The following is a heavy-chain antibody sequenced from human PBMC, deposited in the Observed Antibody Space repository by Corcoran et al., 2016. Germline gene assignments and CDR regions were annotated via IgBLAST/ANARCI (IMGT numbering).Heavy chain of an antibody. CDR1: GFSLSNARMG. J-gene: IGHJ6*02. V-gene: IGHV2-26*01. CDR3: ARMGWRDDDYYYGMDV. CDR2: IFSNDEK. D-gene: IGHD1-1*01. Sequence: QVTLKESGPVLVKPTETLTLTCTVSGFSLSNARMGVSWIRQPPGKALEWLAHIFSNDEKSYSTSLKSRLTISKDTSKSQVVLTMTNMDPVDTATYYCARMGWRDDDYYYGMDVWGQGTTVTVSS.